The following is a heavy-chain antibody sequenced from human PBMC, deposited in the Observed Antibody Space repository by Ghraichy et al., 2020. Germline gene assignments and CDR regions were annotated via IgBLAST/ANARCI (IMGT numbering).Heavy chain of an antibody. J-gene: IGHJ4*02. D-gene: IGHD3-10*01. CDR1: GGSISSGGYY. V-gene: IGHV4-31*03. CDR2: IYYSGST. Sequence: SETLSLTCTVSGGSISSGGYYWSWIRQHPGKGLEWIGYIYYSGSTYYNPSLKSRVTISVDTSKNQFSLKLSSVTAADTAVYYCARVPYGSGSWLYYFDYWGQGTLVTVSS. CDR3: ARVPYGSGSWLYYFDY.